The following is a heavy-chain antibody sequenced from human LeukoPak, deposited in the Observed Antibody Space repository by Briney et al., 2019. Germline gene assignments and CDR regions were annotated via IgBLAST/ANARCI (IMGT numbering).Heavy chain of an antibody. CDR2: INPSGGSP. D-gene: IGHD1-26*01. Sequence: ASVKVSCKASGYTFTSYYMHWVRQAPGQGLEWMGIINPSGGSPSYAQKFQGRVTMTRDTATSTVYMELNSLRSEDTAIYYCARGGFGLGVGGTKGLNWFDPWGQGTLVTVSS. J-gene: IGHJ5*02. V-gene: IGHV1-46*01. CDR3: ARGGFGLGVGGTKGLNWFDP. CDR1: GYTFTSYY.